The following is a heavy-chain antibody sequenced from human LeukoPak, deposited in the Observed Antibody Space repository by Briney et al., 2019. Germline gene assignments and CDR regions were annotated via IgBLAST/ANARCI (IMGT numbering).Heavy chain of an antibody. CDR3: ASYMVRGVITFDY. Sequence: SETPSLTCAVYGGSFSGYYWSWIRQPPGKGLEWIGYIYYSGSTYYNPSLKSRVTISVDTSKNQFSLKLSSVTAADTAVYYCASYMVRGVITFDYWGQGTLVTVSS. CDR1: GGSFSGYY. J-gene: IGHJ4*02. D-gene: IGHD3-10*01. CDR2: IYYSGST. V-gene: IGHV4-30-4*08.